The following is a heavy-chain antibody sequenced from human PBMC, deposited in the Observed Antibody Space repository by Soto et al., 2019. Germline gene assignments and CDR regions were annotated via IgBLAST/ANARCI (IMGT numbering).Heavy chain of an antibody. V-gene: IGHV1-58*01. D-gene: IGHD2-15*01. CDR3: AAAVLGYRSGGSCYPHYYYGMDV. Sequence: QMQLVQSGPEVKKPGTSVKVSCKASGFTFTSSAVQWVRQARGQRLEWIGWIVVGSGNTNYAQKFQERVTITRDMSTSTAYMELSSLRSEDTAVYYCAAAVLGYRSGGSCYPHYYYGMDVWGQGTTVTVSS. CDR1: GFTFTSSA. CDR2: IVVGSGNT. J-gene: IGHJ6*02.